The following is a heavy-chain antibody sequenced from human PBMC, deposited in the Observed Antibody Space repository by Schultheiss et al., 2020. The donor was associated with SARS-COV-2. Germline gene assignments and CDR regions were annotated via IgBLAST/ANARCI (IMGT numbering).Heavy chain of an antibody. CDR3: ARDRYYDSSGPSDS. D-gene: IGHD3-22*01. V-gene: IGHV3-23*01. Sequence: GGSLRLSCAASGFTFSDYYMSWIRQAPGKGLEWVSGISGSGGSTYYADSVKGRFAVSRDNSKNTLYLQMNSLRAEDTAVYYCARDRYYDSSGPSDSWGQGTLVTVSS. J-gene: IGHJ4*02. CDR2: ISGSGGST. CDR1: GFTFSDYY.